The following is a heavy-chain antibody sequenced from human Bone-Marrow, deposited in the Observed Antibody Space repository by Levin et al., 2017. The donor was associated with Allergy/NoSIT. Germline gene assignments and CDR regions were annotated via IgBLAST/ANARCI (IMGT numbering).Heavy chain of an antibody. Sequence: SETLSLTCSVSGGSISNSYWSWIRQAPGKGLEWIGYIKNSGTTKYNPSLNSRVTISADTSKNQVSLRLTSVTAADTAVYYCASLGYTISYYDHAMDVWGQGTTVTVAS. CDR3: ASLGYTISYYDHAMDV. CDR1: GGSISNSY. V-gene: IGHV4-59*01. D-gene: IGHD5-12*01. CDR2: IKNSGTT. J-gene: IGHJ6*02.